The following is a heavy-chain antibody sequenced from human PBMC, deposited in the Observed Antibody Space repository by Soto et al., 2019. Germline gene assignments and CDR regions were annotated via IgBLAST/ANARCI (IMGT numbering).Heavy chain of an antibody. CDR1: GFTFSSYG. Sequence: QVQLVESGGGVVQPGRSLRLSCAASGFTFSSYGMNWVRQAPGKGLEWVAVIWSDGSRKYYEDSVKGRFTISRDNPKDTFELQADSRRAEDTATYYCASAYPYWTNDYWGQGTLVIVSS. V-gene: IGHV3-33*03. CDR2: IWSDGSRK. J-gene: IGHJ4*02. CDR3: ASAYPYWTNDY. D-gene: IGHD2-15*01.